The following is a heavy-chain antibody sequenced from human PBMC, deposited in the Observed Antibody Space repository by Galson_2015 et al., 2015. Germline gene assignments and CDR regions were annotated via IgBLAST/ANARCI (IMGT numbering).Heavy chain of an antibody. CDR3: ARVGEYYYDSSGYSA. V-gene: IGHV1-3*01. J-gene: IGHJ5*02. Sequence: SVKVSCKASGYTFTSYAMHWVRQAPGQRLEWMGWINAGNGNTKYSQKFQGRVTITRDTSASTAYMELSSLRSEDTAVYYCARVGEYYYDSSGYSAWGQGTLVTVSS. CDR2: INAGNGNT. CDR1: GYTFTSYA. D-gene: IGHD3-22*01.